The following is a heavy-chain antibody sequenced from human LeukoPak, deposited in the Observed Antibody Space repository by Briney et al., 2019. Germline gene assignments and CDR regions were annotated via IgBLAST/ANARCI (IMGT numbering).Heavy chain of an antibody. CDR1: GFTFSSYA. CDR2: ISGSGGST. J-gene: IGHJ6*02. V-gene: IGHV3-23*01. D-gene: IGHD3-10*01. CDR3: AKDPPTTYYYGSGSRNAGRYYGMDV. Sequence: PGGSLRLSCAASGFTFSSYAMSWVRQAPGKGLEWVSAISGSGGSTYYADSVKGRFTISRDNSKNTLYLQVNSLRAEDTAVYYCAKDPPTTYYYGSGSRNAGRYYGMDVWGQGTTVTVSS.